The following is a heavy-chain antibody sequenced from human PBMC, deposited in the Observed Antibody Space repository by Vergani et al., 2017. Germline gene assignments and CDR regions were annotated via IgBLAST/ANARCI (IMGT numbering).Heavy chain of an antibody. CDR3: ARVSIAAAGLHYYYYGMDV. D-gene: IGHD6-13*01. J-gene: IGHJ6*02. CDR2: ISYDGSNK. CDR1: GFTFSSYA. V-gene: IGHV3-30-3*01. Sequence: QVQLVESGGGVVQPGRSLRLSCAASGFTFSSYAMHWVRQAPGKGLEWVAVISYDGSNKYYADSVKGRFTISSDNSKNTLYLQMNSLRAEDTAVYYCARVSIAAAGLHYYYYGMDVWGQGTTVTVSS.